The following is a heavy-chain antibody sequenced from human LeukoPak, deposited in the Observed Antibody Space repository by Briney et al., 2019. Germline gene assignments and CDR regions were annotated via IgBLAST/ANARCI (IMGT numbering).Heavy chain of an antibody. V-gene: IGHV1-18*01. CDR2: ISAYNGNT. CDR1: GYTFTSYG. J-gene: IGHJ4*02. Sequence: SVKVSCKASGYTFTSYGISWVRQAPGHGLEWMGWISAYNGNTNYAQKLQGRVTMTTDTSTSTAYMELRSLRSDDTAVYYCARDYDILTGSNYFDYWGQGTLVTVSS. CDR3: ARDYDILTGSNYFDY. D-gene: IGHD3-9*01.